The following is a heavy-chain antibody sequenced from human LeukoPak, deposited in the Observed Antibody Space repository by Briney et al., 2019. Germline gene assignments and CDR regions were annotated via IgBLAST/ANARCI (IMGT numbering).Heavy chain of an antibody. CDR2: IATHGGGT. CDR3: MTRYTSGY. D-gene: IGHD1-1*01. CDR1: GLTLSTYA. Sequence: GGSLRLSCSGSGLTLSTYAMHWVRQAPGKGLEYVSAIATHGGGTYYADSVKGRFTISRDKSKNTLYLQMRSLRAEDTAVYYCMTRYTSGYWGQGTLDTLSS. V-gene: IGHV3-64D*09. J-gene: IGHJ4*02.